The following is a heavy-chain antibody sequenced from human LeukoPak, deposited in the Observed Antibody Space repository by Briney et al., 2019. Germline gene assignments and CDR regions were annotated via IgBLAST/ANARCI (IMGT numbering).Heavy chain of an antibody. D-gene: IGHD2-2*01. J-gene: IGHJ6*03. Sequence: ASVKVSCEASGYTFTSYGITWVRQAPGQGLEWMGCISAYNGNTNYAQKLQGRVTMTTDRSTSTAYMELRSLRSDDTAVYYCARGPIIDIAIVPAADEYYYMDVWGKGTTVTVSS. CDR1: GYTFTSYG. CDR2: ISAYNGNT. CDR3: ARGPIIDIAIVPAADEYYYMDV. V-gene: IGHV1-18*01.